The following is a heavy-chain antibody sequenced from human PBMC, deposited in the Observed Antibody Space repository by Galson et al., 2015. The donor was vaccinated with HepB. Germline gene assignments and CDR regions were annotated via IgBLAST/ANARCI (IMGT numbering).Heavy chain of an antibody. Sequence: SLRLSCAASGFGFDTHAMSWVRQAPGKGLEWISGISGNGNSTFYGDSVKGRFTVSRDNSKKILFLQMNSLRAEDTGLYFCAKGYGLFDSWGQGILVTVSS. J-gene: IGHJ5*01. V-gene: IGHV3-23*01. D-gene: IGHD5-18*01. CDR2: ISGNGNST. CDR3: AKGYGLFDS. CDR1: GFGFDTHA.